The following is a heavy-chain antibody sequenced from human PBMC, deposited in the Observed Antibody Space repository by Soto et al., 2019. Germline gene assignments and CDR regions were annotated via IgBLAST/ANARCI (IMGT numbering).Heavy chain of an antibody. CDR2: INHSGST. Sequence: PVTLSLTCAVYGGSFSGYYWSWIRQPPGKGLEWIGEINHSGSTNYNPSLKSRVTISVDTSKNQFPRKLSSVNAADPAVYYCARVAYCGGDCYSTFDYWGQGTLVTVSS. CDR1: GGSFSGYY. D-gene: IGHD2-21*02. V-gene: IGHV4-34*01. J-gene: IGHJ4*02. CDR3: ARVAYCGGDCYSTFDY.